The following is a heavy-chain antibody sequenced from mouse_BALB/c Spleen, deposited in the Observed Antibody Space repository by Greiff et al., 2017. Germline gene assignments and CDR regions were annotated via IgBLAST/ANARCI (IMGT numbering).Heavy chain of an antibody. V-gene: IGHV5-12-2*01. Sequence: EVHLVESGGGLVQPGGSLKLSCAASGFTFSSYTMSWVRQTPEKRLEWVAYISNGGGSTYYPDTVKGRFTISRDNAKNTLYLQMGSLKSEDTAMYYCARHPYYYGSSYYAMDYWGQGTSVTVSS. CDR1: GFTFSSYT. CDR3: ARHPYYYGSSYYAMDY. CDR2: ISNGGGST. D-gene: IGHD1-1*01. J-gene: IGHJ4*01.